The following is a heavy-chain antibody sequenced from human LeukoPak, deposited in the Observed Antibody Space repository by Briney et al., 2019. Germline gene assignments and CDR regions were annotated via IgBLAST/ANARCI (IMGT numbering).Heavy chain of an antibody. D-gene: IGHD2-2*01. J-gene: IGHJ4*02. Sequence: GSLRLSCAVSGFTFSTYWMSWVRQAPGKGLEWVANIRQDGSAKYYVDSVRGRFTISRDNAKNSLYLQMNGLRAEDTGVYYCATSSDAPANMWGQGTLVTASS. CDR1: GFTFSTYW. V-gene: IGHV3-7*01. CDR2: IRQDGSAK. CDR3: ATSSDAPANM.